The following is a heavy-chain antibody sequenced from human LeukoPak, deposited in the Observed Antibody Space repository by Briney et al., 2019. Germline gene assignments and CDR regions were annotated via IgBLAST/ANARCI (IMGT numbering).Heavy chain of an antibody. V-gene: IGHV1-46*01. CDR3: ARPSRYGDYSPPYFDY. Sequence: ASVKVSCKASGYTFTSYYMHWVRQAPGQGLEWMGIINPSGGSTSYAQKFQGRVTVTRDMSTSTVYMELSSLRSEDTAVYYCARPSRYGDYSPPYFDYWGQGTLVTVSS. D-gene: IGHD4-17*01. CDR2: INPSGGST. CDR1: GYTFTSYY. J-gene: IGHJ4*02.